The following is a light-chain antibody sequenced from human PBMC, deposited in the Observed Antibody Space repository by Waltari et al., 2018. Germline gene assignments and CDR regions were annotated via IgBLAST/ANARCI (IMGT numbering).Light chain of an antibody. Sequence: QSALTQPASVSGSPGQSITISCTGTSSDVGGYNLLSWYQQHPGKAPKLMIYEVSKRPSGVSNRFSGSKSGNTASLTISGLQAEDEADYYCCSYAGSSTYVFGTGTKVTVL. CDR3: CSYAGSSTYV. J-gene: IGLJ1*01. V-gene: IGLV2-23*02. CDR1: SSDVGGYNL. CDR2: EVS.